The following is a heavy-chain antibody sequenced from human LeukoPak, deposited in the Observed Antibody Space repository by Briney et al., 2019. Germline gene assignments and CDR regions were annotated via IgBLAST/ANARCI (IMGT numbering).Heavy chain of an antibody. D-gene: IGHD3-10*01. CDR2: INHSGST. CDR1: GGSFSGYY. J-gene: IGHJ6*02. V-gene: IGHV4-34*01. CDR3: ASTMVRGPYYYYGMDV. Sequence: SETLSLTCAVYGGSFSGYYWSWIRQPPGKGLEWIGEINHSGSTNYNPSLKSRVTISVDTSKNQFSLKLSSVTAADTAVYYCASTMVRGPYYYYGMDVWGQGTTVTVSS.